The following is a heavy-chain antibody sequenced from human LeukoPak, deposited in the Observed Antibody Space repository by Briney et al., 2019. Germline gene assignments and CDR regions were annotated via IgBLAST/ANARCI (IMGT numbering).Heavy chain of an antibody. CDR1: EYSLSEIS. CDR3: ATQIGLQTLDV. J-gene: IGHJ6*02. CDR2: FEVEDTET. V-gene: IGHV1-24*01. Sequence: ASVKVSCKVSEYSLSEISIHWVRQAPGKGLEWMGSFEVEDTETFYAEKFEGRVTMTEDTSTDTACMELTSLTSEDTAVYYCATQIGLQTLDVWGQGTTVTVSS.